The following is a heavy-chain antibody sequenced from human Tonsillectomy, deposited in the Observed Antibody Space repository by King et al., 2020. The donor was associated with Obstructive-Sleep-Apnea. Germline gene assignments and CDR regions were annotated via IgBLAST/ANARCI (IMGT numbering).Heavy chain of an antibody. D-gene: IGHD4-17*01. CDR2: IKEDGSGK. CDR1: GFSFRKDW. Sequence: EVQLVESGGGLVQPGGSLRVSCVASGFSFRKDWMSWVRQAPGQGLEGVADIKEDGSGKYYVDSVKGRFTISRDNAENSLFLQMNSLRVEDTAVYYCTRDNYGVDWFDPWGQGTLVTVSS. J-gene: IGHJ5*02. V-gene: IGHV3-7*01. CDR3: TRDNYGVDWFDP.